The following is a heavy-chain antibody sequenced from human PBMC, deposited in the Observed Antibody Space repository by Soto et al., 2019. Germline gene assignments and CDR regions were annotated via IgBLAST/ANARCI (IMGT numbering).Heavy chain of an antibody. CDR3: ARVIVVVPAASNWFDP. CDR1: GDSISSVNW. D-gene: IGHD2-2*01. V-gene: IGHV4-4*02. CDR2: IYHTGIT. Sequence: SETLSLTCAVSGDSISSVNWWSWVRQSPGQGLEWIGDIYHTGITNYNPSLQSRVTISVDKSKNQFSLKLSSVTTADTAVYYCARVIVVVPAASNWFDPWGQGTLVTVSS. J-gene: IGHJ5*02.